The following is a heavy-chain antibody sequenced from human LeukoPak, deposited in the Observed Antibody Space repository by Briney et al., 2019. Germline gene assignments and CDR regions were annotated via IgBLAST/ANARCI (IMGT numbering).Heavy chain of an antibody. D-gene: IGHD7-27*01. CDR1: GFTFSSYT. J-gene: IGHJ4*02. V-gene: IGHV3-23*01. Sequence: GGSLRFSCAASGFTFSSYTMSWVRQAPGKGLEWVSTITTSDGNTYYADSVKGRFTVSRDNSKNTLYLQMNSLRAEDTAVYYCAKDGGLWVSAHWGDSWGRGTLVTVSS. CDR2: ITTSDGNT. CDR3: AKDGGLWVSAHWGDS.